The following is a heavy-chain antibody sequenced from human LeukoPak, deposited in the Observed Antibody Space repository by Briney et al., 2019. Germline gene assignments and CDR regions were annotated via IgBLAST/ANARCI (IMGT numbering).Heavy chain of an antibody. CDR1: GYTFSNYY. CDR3: ARRMGVYSSSLEVVGPMDV. J-gene: IGHJ6*03. Sequence: ASVKVSCKASGYTFSNYYMHWVRQAPGQGLEWMGIINPSGGSTSYAQKFQGRVTMTRDMSTSTVYMELSSLRSEDTAVYYCARRMGVYSSSLEVVGPMDVWGKGTTVTVSS. V-gene: IGHV1-46*01. D-gene: IGHD6-6*01. CDR2: INPSGGST.